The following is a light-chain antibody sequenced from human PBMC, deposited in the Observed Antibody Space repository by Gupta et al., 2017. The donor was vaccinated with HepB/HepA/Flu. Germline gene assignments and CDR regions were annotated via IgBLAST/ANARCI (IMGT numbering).Light chain of an antibody. J-gene: IGLJ2*01. CDR2: VKS. CDR3: NFRDSSNNHLV. CDR1: SLRSYY. V-gene: IGLV3-19*01. Sequence: SSELTQDPAVSVALGQTVRITCQGDSLRSYYATWFQQKPGQAPILVFHVKSNRPSWIPDRFSGSSSGDTASLTITGAQAEDEADYYCNFRDSSNNHLVFGGGTKLTVL.